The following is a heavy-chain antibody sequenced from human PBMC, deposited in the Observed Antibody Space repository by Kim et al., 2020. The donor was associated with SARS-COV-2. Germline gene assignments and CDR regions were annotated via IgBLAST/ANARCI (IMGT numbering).Heavy chain of an antibody. Sequence: SETLSLTCAVYGGSFSGYYWSWIRQPPGKGLEWIGEINHSGSTNYNPSLKSRVTISVDTSKNQFSLKLSSVTAADTAVYYCARVFSRMITFGDKRTRRRIYYFDYWGQGTLVTVSS. V-gene: IGHV4-34*01. CDR3: ARVFSRMITFGDKRTRRRIYYFDY. CDR1: GGSFSGYY. CDR2: INHSGST. D-gene: IGHD3-16*01. J-gene: IGHJ4*02.